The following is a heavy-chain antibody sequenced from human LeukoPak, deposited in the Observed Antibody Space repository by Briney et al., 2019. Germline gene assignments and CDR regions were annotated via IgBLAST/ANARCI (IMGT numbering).Heavy chain of an antibody. J-gene: IGHJ4*02. D-gene: IGHD1-26*01. CDR3: ARVPPGRLHGFDY. Sequence: GGSLRLSCAASGFTSSSYAMSWVRQAPGKGLEWVSAISGSGGSTYYADSVKGRFTISRDNSKNTLYLQMNSLRAEDTAVYYCARVPPGRLHGFDYWGQGTLVTVSS. CDR2: ISGSGGST. CDR1: GFTSSSYA. V-gene: IGHV3-23*01.